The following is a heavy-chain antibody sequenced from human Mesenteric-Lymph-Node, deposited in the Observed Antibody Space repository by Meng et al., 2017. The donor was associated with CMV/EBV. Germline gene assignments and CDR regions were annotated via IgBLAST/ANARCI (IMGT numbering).Heavy chain of an antibody. Sequence: SETLSLTCTVSGYSISSGYYWGWIRQPPGKGLEWIGNTYYSGNTYYNPSLKSRVTISIDTSKNQFSLKLSSVTAADTAVYYCAREGSSWYYVYWGQGTLVTVSS. D-gene: IGHD6-13*01. CDR3: AREGSSWYYVY. CDR1: GYSISSGYY. CDR2: TYYSGNT. V-gene: IGHV4-38-2*02. J-gene: IGHJ4*02.